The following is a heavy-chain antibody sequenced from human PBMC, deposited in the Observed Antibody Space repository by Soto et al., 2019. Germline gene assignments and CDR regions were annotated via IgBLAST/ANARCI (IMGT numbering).Heavy chain of an antibody. V-gene: IGHV4-34*01. CDR2: INHSGST. Sequence: QVQLQQWGAGLLKPSETLSLTCAVYGGSFSGYYWSWIRQPPGKGLEWIGEINHSGSTNYNPSLKSRVTISVDTSKNQFSLKLSSVTAADTAVYYCAGGLRFNWFDPWGQGTLVTVSS. D-gene: IGHD4-17*01. CDR1: GGSFSGYY. CDR3: AGGLRFNWFDP. J-gene: IGHJ5*02.